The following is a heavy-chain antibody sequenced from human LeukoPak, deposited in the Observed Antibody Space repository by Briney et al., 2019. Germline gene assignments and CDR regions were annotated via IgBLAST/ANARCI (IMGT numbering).Heavy chain of an antibody. CDR3: ARSLTTLTYEGY. Sequence: GGSLRLSCAASGFTFSSYMMNWVRQAPGKGLEWVSSINSGSAYTYYTESVKGRFTVSRDNAKNSLFLQMNSLRAEDTAIYYCARSLTTLTYEGYWGQGTLVTVSS. CDR1: GFTFSSYM. V-gene: IGHV3-21*01. D-gene: IGHD1-1*01. CDR2: INSGSAYT. J-gene: IGHJ4*02.